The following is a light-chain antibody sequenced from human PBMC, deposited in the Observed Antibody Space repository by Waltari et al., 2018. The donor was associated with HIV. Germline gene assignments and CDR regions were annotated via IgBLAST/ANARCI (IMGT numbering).Light chain of an antibody. CDR3: AAWDDSLSSVV. CDR2: RNN. Sequence: QSVLTQPPSASGTPGQWVTISCSGSPSNIGRNYVYWYQQLPGTAPKLLIYRNNQRPSGVPDRFSGSKSGTSASLAFSGLRSEDEADYYCAAWDDSLSSVVFGGGTKLTVL. V-gene: IGLV1-47*01. CDR1: PSNIGRNY. J-gene: IGLJ2*01.